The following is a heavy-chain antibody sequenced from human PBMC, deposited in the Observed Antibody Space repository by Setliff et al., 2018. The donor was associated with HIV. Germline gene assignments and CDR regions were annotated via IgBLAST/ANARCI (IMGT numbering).Heavy chain of an antibody. V-gene: IGHV1-2*02. CDR2: INSNNGGT. CDR1: GYTFTAYY. CDR3: ARAEGRAVAGLRDAFDI. J-gene: IGHJ3*02. D-gene: IGHD6-19*01. Sequence: ASVKVSCKTSGYTFTAYYIHWVRQAPGQGLEWMGWINSNNGGTKYAQNFQGRVTMTRDTSITTAYMELSSLISDDTAVYNCARAEGRAVAGLRDAFDIWGQGTMVTVSS.